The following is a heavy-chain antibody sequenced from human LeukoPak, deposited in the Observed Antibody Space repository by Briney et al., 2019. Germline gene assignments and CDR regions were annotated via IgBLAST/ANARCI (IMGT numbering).Heavy chain of an antibody. D-gene: IGHD3-3*01. CDR1: GGSFSGYY. J-gene: IGHJ6*02. CDR2: INHSGST. V-gene: IGHV4-34*01. CDR3: ASKELRFLEWLLGFGPYYYYGMDV. Sequence: PSETLSLTCAVYGGSFSGYYWSWIRQPPGKGLEWIGEINHSGSTNYNPSLKSRVIISVDTSKNQFSLKLSSVTAADTAVYYCASKELRFLEWLLGFGPYYYYGMDVWGQGTTVTVSS.